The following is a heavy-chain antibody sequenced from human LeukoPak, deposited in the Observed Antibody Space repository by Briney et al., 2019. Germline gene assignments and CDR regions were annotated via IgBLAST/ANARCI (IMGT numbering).Heavy chain of an antibody. D-gene: IGHD4-17*01. Sequence: GGSLRLSCAASGFTFSSYSMNWVRQAPGKGLEWVSSISSSSSYIYYADSVKGRFTISRDNAKNSLYLQMNSLRAEDTAVYYCARADPTYGDSDDAFDIWGQGTMVTVSS. CDR1: GFTFSSYS. CDR3: ARADPTYGDSDDAFDI. J-gene: IGHJ3*02. CDR2: ISSSSSYI. V-gene: IGHV3-21*01.